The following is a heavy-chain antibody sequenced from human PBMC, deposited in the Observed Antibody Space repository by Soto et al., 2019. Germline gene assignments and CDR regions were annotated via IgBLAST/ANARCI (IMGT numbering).Heavy chain of an antibody. CDR2: SSDSATTR. CDR3: ARDTAFISSGLFTP. Sequence: SLRLCCGASGFTFSDYYMSWIRQAPGEGLEWISHSSDSATTRCYADSVKGRFNISRENARKSLFLHMNSRRAGDTAVYYCARDTAFISSGLFTPSGQGTLGTVSA. D-gene: IGHD3-22*01. CDR1: GFTFSDYY. V-gene: IGHV3-11*01. J-gene: IGHJ5*02.